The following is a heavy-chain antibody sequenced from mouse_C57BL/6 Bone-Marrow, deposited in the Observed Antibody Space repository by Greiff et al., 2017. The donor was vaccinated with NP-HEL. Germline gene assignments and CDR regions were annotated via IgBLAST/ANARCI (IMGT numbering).Heavy chain of an antibody. Sequence: VMLVESGPELVKPGASVKLSCKASGYTFTSYDINWVKQRPGQGLEWIGWIYPRDGSTKYNEKFKGKATLTVDTSSSTAYMELHSLTSEDSAVYFCARKTTNDYDGFDYWGQGTTLTVSS. V-gene: IGHV1-85*01. CDR2: IYPRDGST. CDR1: GYTFTSYD. D-gene: IGHD2-4*01. J-gene: IGHJ2*01. CDR3: ARKTTNDYDGFDY.